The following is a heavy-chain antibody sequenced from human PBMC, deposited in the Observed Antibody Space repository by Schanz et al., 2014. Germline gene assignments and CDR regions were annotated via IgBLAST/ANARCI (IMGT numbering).Heavy chain of an antibody. J-gene: IGHJ3*02. D-gene: IGHD1-1*01. CDR1: GGTFSTYP. V-gene: IGHV1-69*04. Sequence: QVQLVQSGAEVMKPGSSMKVSCKASGGTFSTYPINWLRQAPGQGLEWMGRIIPIHGIVNYAQRFQDRVTITADKSTSTAYMELSSLRSDDTAVYYCARDGGTYDVFDIWGQGTMLTVSS. CDR3: ARDGGTYDVFDI. CDR2: IIPIHGIV.